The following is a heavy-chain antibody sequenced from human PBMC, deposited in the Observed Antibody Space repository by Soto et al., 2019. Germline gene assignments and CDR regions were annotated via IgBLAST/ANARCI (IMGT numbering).Heavy chain of an antibody. D-gene: IGHD2-15*01. V-gene: IGHV4-39*01. Sequence: SETLSLTCTVSGGSISSSSYYWGWIRQPPGKGQEWIGSIYYSGSTYYNPSLKSRVTISVDTSKNQFSLKLSSVTAADTAVYYCARQLLHSFGYCSGGSCYDGNWFDPWGQGTLVTLPS. CDR1: GGSISSSSYY. CDR3: ARQLLHSFGYCSGGSCYDGNWFDP. J-gene: IGHJ5*02. CDR2: IYYSGST.